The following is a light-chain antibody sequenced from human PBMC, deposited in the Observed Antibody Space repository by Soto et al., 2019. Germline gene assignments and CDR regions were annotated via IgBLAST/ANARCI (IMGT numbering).Light chain of an antibody. CDR1: QSVSSSY. V-gene: IGKV3D-20*02. CDR2: GAS. CDR3: QQRSNWPT. J-gene: IGKJ5*01. Sequence: EIVLTQSPGTLSLSPGERATLSCRASQSVSSSYLAWYQQKPGQAPRLLIYGASIRAAGIPARFRGGGSGTEFTLTISSLQSEDFAVYYCQQRSNWPTFGQGTRLEIK.